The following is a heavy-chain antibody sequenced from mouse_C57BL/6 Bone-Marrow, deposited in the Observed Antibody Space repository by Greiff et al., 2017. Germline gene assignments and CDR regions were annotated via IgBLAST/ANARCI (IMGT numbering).Heavy chain of an antibody. D-gene: IGHD2-10*01. CDR1: GYTFTAHT. CDR3: ARIPNLLPYWYFDV. Sequence: VQLQQSDAELVKPGASVKLSCKVSGYTFTAHTIHWMKQRPEPGLEWIGYIYPRDGSTKYNEKFKGKATLTADKSSSTAYMQLNSLTSEYSAVYFCARIPNLLPYWYFDVWGTGTTVTVSS. V-gene: IGHV1-78*01. J-gene: IGHJ1*03. CDR2: IYPRDGST.